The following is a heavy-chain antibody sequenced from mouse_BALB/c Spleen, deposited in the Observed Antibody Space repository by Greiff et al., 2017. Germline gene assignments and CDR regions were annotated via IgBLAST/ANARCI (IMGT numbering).Heavy chain of an antibody. CDR3: ACYDYDEGYAMDY. CDR2: IWAGGST. J-gene: IGHJ4*01. Sequence: VQLQESGPGLVAPSQSLSITCTVSGFSLTSYGVHWVRQPPGKGLEWLGVIWAGGSTNYNSALMSRLSISKDNSKSQVFLKMNSLQTDDTAMYYCACYDYDEGYAMDYWGQGTSVTVSS. D-gene: IGHD2-4*01. CDR1: GFSLTSYG. V-gene: IGHV2-9*02.